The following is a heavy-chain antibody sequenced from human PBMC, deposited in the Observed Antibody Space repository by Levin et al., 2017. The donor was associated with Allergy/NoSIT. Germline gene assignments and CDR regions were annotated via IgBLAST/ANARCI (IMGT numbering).Heavy chain of an antibody. CDR2: ISGSGGST. J-gene: IGHJ2*01. CDR3: AKGCPYGDGDYGNRYWYFDL. CDR1: GFTFSSYA. V-gene: IGHV3-23*01. D-gene: IGHD4-17*01. Sequence: GGSLRLSCAASGFTFSSYAMSWVRQAPGKGLEWVSAISGSGGSTYYADSVKGRFTISRDNSKNTLYLQMNSLRAEDTAVYYCAKGCPYGDGDYGNRYWYFDLWGRGTLVTVSS.